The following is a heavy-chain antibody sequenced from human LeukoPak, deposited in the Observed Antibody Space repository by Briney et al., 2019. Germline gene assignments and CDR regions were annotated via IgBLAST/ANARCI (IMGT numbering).Heavy chain of an antibody. J-gene: IGHJ4*02. D-gene: IGHD4-23*01. V-gene: IGHV2-70*01. CDR2: IDWDDDK. CDR3: ARIQAYGGNSEGYYFNY. Sequence: ESGPALVKPTQTLTVTCTFSGFSLSTSGMCVSWIRQPPGKAQEWLGLIDWDDDKFYSTSLKTRLTISKDTSRNQVVLTMTNMDPVDTATYYCARIQAYGGNSEGYYFNYWGQGTLVTVSS. CDR1: GFSLSTSGMC.